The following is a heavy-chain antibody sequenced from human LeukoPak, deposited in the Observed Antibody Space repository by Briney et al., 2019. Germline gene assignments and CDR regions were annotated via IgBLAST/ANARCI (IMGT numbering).Heavy chain of an antibody. CDR1: GGSISSYY. V-gene: IGHV4-59*01. J-gene: IGHJ4*02. CDR3: ARAPRYSSGWLDY. Sequence: SETLSLTCTVSGGSISSYYWSWIRQPPGKGLEWNGYIYYSGSTNYNPSLKSRVTISVDTSKNQFSLKLSSVTAADTAVYYCARAPRYSSGWLDYWGQGTLVTVSS. D-gene: IGHD6-19*01. CDR2: IYYSGST.